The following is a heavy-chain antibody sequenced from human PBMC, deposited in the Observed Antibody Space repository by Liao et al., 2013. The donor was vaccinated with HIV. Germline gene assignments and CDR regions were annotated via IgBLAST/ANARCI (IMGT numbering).Heavy chain of an antibody. V-gene: IGHV4-4*07. D-gene: IGHD6-13*01. J-gene: IGHJ4*02. CDR3: ARDRSWDFDY. CDR1: GDSFSSFY. CDR2: LYSSGHT. Sequence: QVHLQESGPGLVKPSETLSLTCTVSGDSFSSFYWSWIRQPAGKGLEWIGRLYSSGHTNFNPSLKSRVTMSMDTSKNQFSLKLSSVTAADTAVYYCARDRSWDFDYWGQGTLVTVSS.